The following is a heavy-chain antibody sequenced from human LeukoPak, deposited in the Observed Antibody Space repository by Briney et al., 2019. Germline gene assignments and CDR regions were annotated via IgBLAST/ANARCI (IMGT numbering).Heavy chain of an antibody. CDR1: GFTFSNAW. CDR2: ISGSGGST. Sequence: PGGSLRLSCAASGFTFSNAWMSWVRQAPGKGLEWVSAISGSGGSTYYADSVKGRFTISRDNSKNTLYLQMNSLRAEDTAVYYCAKLKHYYDSSGYLGYWGQGTLVTVSS. J-gene: IGHJ4*02. D-gene: IGHD3-22*01. V-gene: IGHV3-23*01. CDR3: AKLKHYYDSSGYLGY.